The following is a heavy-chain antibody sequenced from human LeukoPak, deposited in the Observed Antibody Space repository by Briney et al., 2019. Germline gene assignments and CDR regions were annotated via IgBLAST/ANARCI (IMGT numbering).Heavy chain of an antibody. Sequence: GGSLRLSCAASGFTFSGYGMHWVRQAPGKGLEWVSAISGSGGSTYYADSVKGRFTISRDNSKNTLYLQMNSLRAKDTAVYYCARPLRYFDWLHFDYWGQGTLVTVSS. J-gene: IGHJ4*02. CDR2: ISGSGGST. V-gene: IGHV3-NL1*01. CDR3: ARPLRYFDWLHFDY. CDR1: GFTFSGYG. D-gene: IGHD3-9*01.